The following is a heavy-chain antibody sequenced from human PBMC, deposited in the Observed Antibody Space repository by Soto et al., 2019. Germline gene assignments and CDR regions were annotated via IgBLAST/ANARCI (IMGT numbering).Heavy chain of an antibody. J-gene: IGHJ4*02. CDR3: ARAPKVSGSSQTRPDF. D-gene: IGHD6-6*01. CDR2: ISQSGNT. CDR1: SGSFSGYY. V-gene: IGHV4-34*01. Sequence: QVQLHQWGAGLLKPSETLSLACSIYSGSFSGYYWGWIRQPPGKGLEWIGEISQSGNTNYSPSLKSRVSISIDTSMKQFSLNLASVSAADTAVYYCARAPKVSGSSQTRPDFWGQGTLVTVSS.